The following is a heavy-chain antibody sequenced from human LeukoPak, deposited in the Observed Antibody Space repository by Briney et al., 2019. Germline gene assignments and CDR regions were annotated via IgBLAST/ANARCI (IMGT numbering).Heavy chain of an antibody. CDR3: AKSLQLLI. D-gene: IGHD3-10*01. CDR2: ISYDGSNK. Sequence: GALRLSCAASGFTFSSYTMHWVRQAPGKGLEWVAVISYDGSNKYYADSVKGRFTISRDNSKNTLYLQMNSLRAEDTAVYYCAKSLQLLIWGQGTLVTVPS. V-gene: IGHV3-30-3*02. CDR1: GFTFSSYT. J-gene: IGHJ4*02.